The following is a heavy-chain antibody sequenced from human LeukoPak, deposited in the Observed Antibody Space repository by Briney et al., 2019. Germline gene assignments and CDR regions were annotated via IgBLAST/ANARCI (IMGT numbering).Heavy chain of an antibody. V-gene: IGHV3-13*01. J-gene: IGHJ6*03. Sequence: GGSLRLSCAASGFTFSSFDMHWIRQPTGQGLEWVSTIGTASDTYYPGSVEGRFTLSRDNAKNSLYLQMDSLTAGDTAVYYCARGPPRGKYYYMDVWGKGTTVTVSS. D-gene: IGHD1-1*01. CDR1: GFTFSSFD. CDR3: ARGPPRGKYYYMDV. CDR2: IGTASDT.